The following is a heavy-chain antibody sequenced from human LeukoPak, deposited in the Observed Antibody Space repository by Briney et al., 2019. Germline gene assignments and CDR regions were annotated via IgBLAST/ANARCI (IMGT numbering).Heavy chain of an antibody. V-gene: IGHV4-59*06. Sequence: SETLSLTYTVSGGSIRGYYWSWIRQPPGKGLEWIGYIYYSGSTFHNPSLKSRVTISVDTSKNQFSLKLNSVTAADTAVYYCAADLQAFAFDIWGQGTMVTVSS. CDR1: GGSIRGYY. J-gene: IGHJ3*02. D-gene: IGHD3-3*02. CDR3: AADLQAFAFDI. CDR2: IYYSGST.